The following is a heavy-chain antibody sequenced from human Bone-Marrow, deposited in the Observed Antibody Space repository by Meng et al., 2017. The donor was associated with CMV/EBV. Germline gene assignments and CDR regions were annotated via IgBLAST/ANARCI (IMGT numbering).Heavy chain of an antibody. CDR2: IRYDGSNK. D-gene: IGHD6-19*01. Sequence: GESLKISCAASGFTFSSYGMHWVRQAPGKGLEWAAFIRYDGSNKYYADSVKGRFTISRDNSKNTLYLQMNSLRAEDTAVYYCAKDPYSGIAVAGNSDYWGQGTLVTVSS. CDR1: GFTFSSYG. V-gene: IGHV3-30*02. J-gene: IGHJ4*02. CDR3: AKDPYSGIAVAGNSDY.